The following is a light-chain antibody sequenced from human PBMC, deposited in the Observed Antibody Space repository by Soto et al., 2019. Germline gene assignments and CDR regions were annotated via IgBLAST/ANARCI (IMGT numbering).Light chain of an antibody. Sequence: EIVLTQSPATLSVSAGERATLSCRASQGVGNNLVWYQQKPGQAPRLLIYHASNGSTGIPARFSGSGSGTDFTLPIGSLDPEDFAVYYCQHRKTFGQGTKVDIK. CDR2: HAS. CDR3: QHRKT. J-gene: IGKJ1*01. CDR1: QGVGNN. V-gene: IGKV3D-11*01.